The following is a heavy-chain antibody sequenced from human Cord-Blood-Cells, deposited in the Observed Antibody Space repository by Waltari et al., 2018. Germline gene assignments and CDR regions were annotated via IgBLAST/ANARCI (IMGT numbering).Heavy chain of an antibody. Sequence: EVQLVESGGGLVQPGGSLRLSCAASGFTFSSYSRTWDRMASGKGLEWVSYISSSSSTIYYADSVKGRFTISRDNAKNSLYLQMNSLRAEDTAVYYCARALYQQDAFDIWGQGTMVTVSS. CDR1: GFTFSSYS. CDR2: ISSSSSTI. J-gene: IGHJ3*02. D-gene: IGHD2-2*01. V-gene: IGHV3-48*01. CDR3: ARALYQQDAFDI.